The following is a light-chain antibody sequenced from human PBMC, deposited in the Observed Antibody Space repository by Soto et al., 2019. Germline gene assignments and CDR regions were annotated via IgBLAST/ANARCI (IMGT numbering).Light chain of an antibody. CDR3: SSYSSSHTQF. J-gene: IGLJ1*01. CDR1: SDDVGGYNY. Sequence: HSVLSQPASVSGSPGQSITMSCTGTSDDVGGYNYVSWYQQHPGEVPKLVIYEVSNRPSGVSNRFSGSKSGNTASLTISERQAEDEADYYCSSYSSSHTQFFATGT. V-gene: IGLV2-14*01. CDR2: EVS.